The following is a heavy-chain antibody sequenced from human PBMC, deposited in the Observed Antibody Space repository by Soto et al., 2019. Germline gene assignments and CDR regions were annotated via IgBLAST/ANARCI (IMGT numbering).Heavy chain of an antibody. CDR2: ISGSGGST. J-gene: IGHJ4*02. CDR1: GFTFSSYA. CDR3: AKGVEAFVTAPDY. Sequence: HPGGSLRLSCAASGFTFSSYAMSWVRQAPGKGLEWVSAISGSGGSTYYADSVKGRFTISRDNSKDTLYLQMNSLRVGDTALYYCAKGVEAFVTAPDYWGQGTLVTVSS. V-gene: IGHV3-23*01. D-gene: IGHD3-3*02.